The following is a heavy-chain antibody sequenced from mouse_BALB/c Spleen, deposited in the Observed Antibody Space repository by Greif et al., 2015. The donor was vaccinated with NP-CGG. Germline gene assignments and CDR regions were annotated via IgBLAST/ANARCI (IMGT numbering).Heavy chain of an antibody. CDR3: ARWDWYFDV. CDR1: GFNIKDTY. Sequence: EVQLVKSGAELVKPGASVKLSCTASGFNIKDTYMHWVKQRPEQGLEWIGRIDPANGNTKYDPKFQGKATITADTSSNTAYLQLSSLTSEDTAVYYCARWDWYFDVWGAGTTVTVSS. J-gene: IGHJ1*01. V-gene: IGHV14-3*02. CDR2: IDPANGNT.